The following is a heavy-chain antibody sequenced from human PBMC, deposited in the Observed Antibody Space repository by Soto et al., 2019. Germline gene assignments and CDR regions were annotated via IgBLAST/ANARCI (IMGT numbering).Heavy chain of an antibody. D-gene: IGHD6-19*01. V-gene: IGHV4-4*02. Sequence: QVQLQESGPGLVKPSGTLSLTCAVSGGSISSSSWWSWVRQPPGKGLEWIGEIYHSGSTNYNPSLRGRVPISVDKSKNQFPLKLSSVPAADTAVYYCARLPASGGGGGWGQGTLVTVSS. CDR2: IYHSGST. J-gene: IGHJ4*02. CDR1: GGSISSSSW. CDR3: ARLPASGGGGG.